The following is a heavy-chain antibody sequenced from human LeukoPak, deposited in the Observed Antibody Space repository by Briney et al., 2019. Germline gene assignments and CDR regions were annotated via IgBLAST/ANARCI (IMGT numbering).Heavy chain of an antibody. CDR2: IHSNGYT. CDR3: TKREGPMSGSYDYFDP. Sequence: SETLSLTCTVSGGSISGYYWSWIRQPPGQGLEWIAYIHSNGYTNYNPSLKSRVTISVDTSKNQFSLKVTSVTGADTAMYYCTKREGPMSGSYDYFDPWGQGTLVTVS. D-gene: IGHD1-26*01. J-gene: IGHJ5*02. CDR1: GGSISGYY. V-gene: IGHV4-4*09.